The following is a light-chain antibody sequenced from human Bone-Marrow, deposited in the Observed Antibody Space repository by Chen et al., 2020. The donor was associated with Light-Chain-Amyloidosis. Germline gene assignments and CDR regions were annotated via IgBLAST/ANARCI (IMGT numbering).Light chain of an antibody. V-gene: IGLV2-14*01. Sequence: QSALTQPAALSGSPGQSITISCPGTSSDVGYYNYVSWYQQYPGKAPKLVTSEVNKRPSGVSNRFSGSKSGNTASLTISRLQAEDEADYYCSSYTSSSLPYVFGTGTKVTVL. J-gene: IGLJ1*01. CDR1: SSDVGYYNY. CDR2: EVN. CDR3: SSYTSSSLPYV.